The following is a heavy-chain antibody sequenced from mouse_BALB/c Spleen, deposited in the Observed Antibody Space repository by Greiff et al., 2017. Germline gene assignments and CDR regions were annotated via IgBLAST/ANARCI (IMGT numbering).Heavy chain of an antibody. CDR1: GFTFSSYT. CDR2: ISNGGGST. D-gene: IGHD2-1*01. Sequence: EVKLMEPGGGLVQPGGSLKLPCAASGFTFSSYTMSWVRQTPEKRLEWVAYISNGGGSTYFPDTVKGRFTISRNNAKNTLYLQMSSLKSEDTAMYYCARQGYGNYDYWGQGTTLTVSS. V-gene: IGHV5-12-2*01. J-gene: IGHJ2*01. CDR3: ARQGYGNYDY.